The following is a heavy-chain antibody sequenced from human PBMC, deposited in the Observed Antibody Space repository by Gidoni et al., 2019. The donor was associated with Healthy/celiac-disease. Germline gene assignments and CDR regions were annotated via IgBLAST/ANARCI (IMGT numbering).Heavy chain of an antibody. J-gene: IGHJ6*02. CDR1: GFTFSNAW. CDR3: TTLGYSYGFNYYYYYGMDV. V-gene: IGHV3-15*01. D-gene: IGHD5-18*01. CDR2: IKSKTDGGTT. Sequence: EVQLVESGGGLVKPGGSLRLSCAASGFTFSNAWMSWVRQAPGKGLEWVGRIKSKTDGGTTDYAAPVKGRFTISRDDSKNTLYLQMNSLKTEDTAVYYCTTLGYSYGFNYYYYYGMDVWGQGTTVTVSS.